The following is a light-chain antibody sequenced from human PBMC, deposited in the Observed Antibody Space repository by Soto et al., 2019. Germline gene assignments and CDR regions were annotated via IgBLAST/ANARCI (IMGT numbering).Light chain of an antibody. Sequence: DIQVTQSPSSLSASVGDSDTITCRASQTIRTYVNWYQQKSGRAPKLLIYAASSLHGGVPSRFSGSGSGTDCTITITSLQPEDFASYYCQQSYSTPQTFGQGTKVEIK. CDR2: AAS. CDR1: QTIRTY. V-gene: IGKV1-39*01. CDR3: QQSYSTPQT. J-gene: IGKJ1*01.